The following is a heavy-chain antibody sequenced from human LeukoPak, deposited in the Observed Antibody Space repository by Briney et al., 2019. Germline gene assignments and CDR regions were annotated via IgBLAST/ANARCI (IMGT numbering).Heavy chain of an antibody. V-gene: IGHV3-11*04. J-gene: IGHJ3*02. D-gene: IGHD6-19*01. CDR3: AGYSSGWFGAFHI. Sequence: PGGSLRLSCAASGFTFSDYYMSWIRQAPGKGLEWLSYIISTGGTIYYADSVKGRFTIYRDNANNSLYLQMNSLRAEDTAVYYCAGYSSGWFGAFHIWGQGTMVTVS. CDR1: GFTFSDYY. CDR2: IISTGGTI.